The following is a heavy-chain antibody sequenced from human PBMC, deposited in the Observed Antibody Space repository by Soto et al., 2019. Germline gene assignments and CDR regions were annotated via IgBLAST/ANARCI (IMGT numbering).Heavy chain of an antibody. CDR1: GDAMTGHY. CDR3: DSLPVLENNPPFES. D-gene: IGHD3-3*01. Sequence: QVQLQEAGPGLVKPSETLSINCIVSGDAMTGHYWSWVRHSPENGLECIGWLYYTGYTMYNPSFMSRATMSVDTSKNHSPLTLASVTAAATAVDSGDSLPVLENNPPFESWCQGAVVVVSS. CDR2: LYYTGYT. J-gene: IGHJ4*02. V-gene: IGHV4-59*08.